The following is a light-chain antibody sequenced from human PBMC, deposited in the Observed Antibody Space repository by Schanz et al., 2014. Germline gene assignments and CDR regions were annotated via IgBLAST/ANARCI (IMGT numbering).Light chain of an antibody. Sequence: QSALTQPPSASGSPGQSVTISCTGTSSDVGGYNFVSWYQQHPGKAPKLMIYEVSNRPSGVPDRFSGSKSGNTASLTVSGLQADDEADYYCCSYAGRSLIFGGGTKLTVL. J-gene: IGLJ2*01. CDR3: CSYAGRSLI. CDR2: EVS. CDR1: SSDVGGYNF. V-gene: IGLV2-8*01.